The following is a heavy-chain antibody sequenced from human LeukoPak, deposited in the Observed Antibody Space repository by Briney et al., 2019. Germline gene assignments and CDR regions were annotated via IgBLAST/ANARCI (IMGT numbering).Heavy chain of an antibody. CDR3: ARDRGLTFDYVWGTYRYIATPTGGIDN. J-gene: IGHJ4*02. D-gene: IGHD3-16*02. V-gene: IGHV4-34*01. CDR1: GGSFSGYY. Sequence: SETLSLTCAVYGGSFSGYYWSWIRQPPGKGLEWIGEINHSGSTNYNPSLKSRVTISVDTSKNQFSLKLSSVTAADTAVYYCARDRGLTFDYVWGTYRYIATPTGGIDNWGQGTLVTVSS. CDR2: INHSGST.